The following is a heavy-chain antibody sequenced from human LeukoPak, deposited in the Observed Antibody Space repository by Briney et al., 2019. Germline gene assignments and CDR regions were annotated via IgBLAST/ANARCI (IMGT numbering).Heavy chain of an antibody. V-gene: IGHV1-69*05. CDR3: ARVGRPCYYDSSGYYAYFDY. CDR2: IIPIFGTA. Sequence: ASVKVSCKASGGTFSSYAISWVRQAPGQGLEWMGRIIPIFGTANYAQKFQGRVTITTDESTSTAYMELSSLRSEDTAVYYCARVGRPCYYDSSGYYAYFDYWGQGTLVTVSS. CDR1: GGTFSSYA. J-gene: IGHJ4*02. D-gene: IGHD3-22*01.